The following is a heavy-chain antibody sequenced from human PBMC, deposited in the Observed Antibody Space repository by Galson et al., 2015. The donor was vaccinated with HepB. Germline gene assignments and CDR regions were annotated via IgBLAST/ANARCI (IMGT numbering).Heavy chain of an antibody. CDR1: GFTFRSHW. J-gene: IGHJ6*02. CDR3: GRGIEVVPDASGMDV. Sequence: SLRLSCAASGFTFRSHWMHWVRQAPGKGLVWVSRINRDGSSTNYADSVKGRFTISRDNAKNTLYLQMSSLRVEDTAVYYCGRGIEVVPDASGMDVWGQGTTVTVSS. CDR2: INRDGSST. D-gene: IGHD2-2*01. V-gene: IGHV3-74*01.